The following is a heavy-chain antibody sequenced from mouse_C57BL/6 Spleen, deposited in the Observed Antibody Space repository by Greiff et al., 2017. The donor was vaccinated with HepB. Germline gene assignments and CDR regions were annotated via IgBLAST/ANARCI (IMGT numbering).Heavy chain of an antibody. CDR1: GFTFSSYA. CDR2: ISDGGSYT. Sequence: EVMLVESGGGLVKPGGSLKLSCAASGFTFSSYAMSWVRQTPEKRLEWVATISDGGSYTYYPDNVKGRLPISRDNAKNNLYLQMSHLKSEDTAMYYCARAAYWGQGTLVTVSA. CDR3: ARAAY. V-gene: IGHV5-4*03. J-gene: IGHJ3*01.